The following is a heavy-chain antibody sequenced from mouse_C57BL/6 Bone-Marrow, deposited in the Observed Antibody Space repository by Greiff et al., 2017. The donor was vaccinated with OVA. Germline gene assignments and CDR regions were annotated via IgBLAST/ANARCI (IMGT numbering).Heavy chain of an antibody. CDR2: IFPGSGST. J-gene: IGHJ1*03. CDR3: AGDTTVVAHWYFDV. CDR1: GYTFTGYW. D-gene: IGHD1-1*01. V-gene: IGHV1-9*01. Sequence: VKLVESGAELMKPGASVKLSCKATGYTFTGYWIEWVKQRPGHGLEWIGEIFPGSGSTNYNEKFKGKATFTADTSSTTAYMQLSSLTSEDSAIYYCAGDTTVVAHWYFDVWGTGTTVTVSA.